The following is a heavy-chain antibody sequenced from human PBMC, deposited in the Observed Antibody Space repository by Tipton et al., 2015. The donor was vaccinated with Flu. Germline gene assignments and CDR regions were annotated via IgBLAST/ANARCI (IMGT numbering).Heavy chain of an antibody. V-gene: IGHV4-31*02. CDR3: ARADYDSPAGFDY. CDR2: IYCNESA. Sequence: GEALGRGGYYWTWIRQPPGKGLEWVGSIYCNESAYFNPSLKRRVSMSLQKSDNRISLTLTSVTAADTGIYFCARADYDSPAGFDYWGRGALVTVSS. CDR1: GEALGRGGYY. D-gene: IGHD4-17*01. J-gene: IGHJ4*02.